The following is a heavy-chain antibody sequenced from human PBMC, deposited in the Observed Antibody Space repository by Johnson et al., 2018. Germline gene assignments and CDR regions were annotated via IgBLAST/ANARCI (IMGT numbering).Heavy chain of an antibody. CDR1: GFTFSSYT. V-gene: IGHV3-21*01. CDR2: ISSTSNYI. J-gene: IGHJ6*02. Sequence: EVQLLESGGGLVKPGGSLRLSCAASGFTFSSYTMNWVRQAPGERLQWVSSISSTSNYIYYADSVKGRFTISRDNAKNSLSLQMNSLRAEDTAVYYCARDWGVYDFWSGAYYYYYGMDVWGQGTTVTVSS. CDR3: ARDWGVYDFWSGAYYYYYGMDV. D-gene: IGHD3-3*01.